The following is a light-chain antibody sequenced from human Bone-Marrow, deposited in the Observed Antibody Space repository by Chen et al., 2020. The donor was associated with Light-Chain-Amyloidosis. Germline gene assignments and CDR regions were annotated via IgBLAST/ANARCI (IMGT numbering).Light chain of an antibody. J-gene: IGKJ4*01. CDR1: QSLLHSNGDNY. Sequence: DIVMTQSQLALPVTPGEPASISCSSSQSLLHSNGDNYLEWYLQEPGQSPQLLIYLGSNRASGGPDRFSGSGSGTDFTLKISRVEAEDVGVYYCMQALQTHPFTFGGGTKVEIK. V-gene: IGKV2-28*01. CDR3: MQALQTHPFT. CDR2: LGS.